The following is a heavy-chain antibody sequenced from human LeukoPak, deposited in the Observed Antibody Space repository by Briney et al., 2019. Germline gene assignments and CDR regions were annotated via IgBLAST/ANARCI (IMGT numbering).Heavy chain of an antibody. CDR2: INHSGST. CDR1: GGSFSGYY. D-gene: IGHD3-10*01. Sequence: SETLSLTCAVYGGSFSGYYWSWIRQPPGKGLEWIGEINHSGSTNYNPSLKSRVTISVDTSKNQFSLKLSSVTAVDTAVYYCARQTGSGSYYNFDYWGQGTLVTVSS. J-gene: IGHJ4*02. V-gene: IGHV4-34*01. CDR3: ARQTGSGSYYNFDY.